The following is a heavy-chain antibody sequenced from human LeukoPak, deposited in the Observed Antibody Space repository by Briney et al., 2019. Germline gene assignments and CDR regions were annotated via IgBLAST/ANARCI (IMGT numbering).Heavy chain of an antibody. J-gene: IGHJ6*03. CDR2: ISGSGGST. CDR1: GFTFSSYA. V-gene: IGHV3-23*01. Sequence: GGSLRLSCAASGFTFSSYAMSWVRQAPGKGLDWVSAISGSGGSTYYADSVKGRFTISRDNSKNTLYLQMNSLRAEDTAVYYCAKDPLSYYYYYYMDVWGKGTTVTVSS. CDR3: AKDPLSYYYYYYMDV.